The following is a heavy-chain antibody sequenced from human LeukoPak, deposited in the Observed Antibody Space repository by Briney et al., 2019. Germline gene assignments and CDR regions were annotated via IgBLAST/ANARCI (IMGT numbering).Heavy chain of an antibody. Sequence: ASVKVSCKASGYIFTSYAMHWVRQAPGQRLEWMGWINAGNGNTKYSQKFQGRVTITRDTSASTAYMELSSLRSEDTAVYYCARDYCSSTSCLFDYWGQGTLVTVSS. V-gene: IGHV1-3*01. J-gene: IGHJ4*02. CDR1: GYIFTSYA. CDR3: ARDYCSSTSCLFDY. D-gene: IGHD2-2*01. CDR2: INAGNGNT.